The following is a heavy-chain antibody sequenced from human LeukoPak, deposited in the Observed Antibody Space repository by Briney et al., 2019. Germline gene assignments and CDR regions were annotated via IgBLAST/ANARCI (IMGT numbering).Heavy chain of an antibody. V-gene: IGHV1-24*01. J-gene: IGHJ4*02. CDR2: FDPEDGET. CDR3: ATAGGLQYFPDY. D-gene: IGHD4-11*01. Sequence: ASVKVSCKASGYTFTSYGISWVRQAPGKGLEWMGGFDPEDGETIYAQKFQGRVTMTEDTSTDTAYMELSSLRSEDTAVYYCATAGGLQYFPDYWGQGTLVTVSS. CDR1: GYTFTSYG.